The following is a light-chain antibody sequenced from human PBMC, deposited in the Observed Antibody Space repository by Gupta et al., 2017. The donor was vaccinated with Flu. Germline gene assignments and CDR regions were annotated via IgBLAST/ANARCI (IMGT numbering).Light chain of an antibody. V-gene: IGLV1-40*01. CDR3: QSYDSSLSGSV. CDR2: GSG. CDR1: ASNLGAGYA. Sequence: QSLLTQPPSVSGAPGQRVIISCTGSASNLGAGYAAHWYQQFPAAAPKLLICGSGYRPSGVPDRFSVSKSGASASLAITGLQAEDEAIYYCQSYDSSLSGSVFGGGTRLTVL. J-gene: IGLJ3*02.